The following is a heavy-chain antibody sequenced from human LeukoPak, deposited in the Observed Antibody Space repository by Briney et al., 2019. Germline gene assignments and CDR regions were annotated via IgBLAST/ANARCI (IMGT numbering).Heavy chain of an antibody. D-gene: IGHD1-14*01. V-gene: IGHV4-59*01. CDR2: IYYSGST. CDR3: ARGTRTPSDTPNWFDP. CDR1: GGSISSYY. J-gene: IGHJ5*02. Sequence: SETLSLTCTVSGGSISSYYWSWIRQPPGKGLEWLGYIYYSGSTNYNPSLKSRVTISVDTSKNQFSLKLSSVTAADTAVYYCARGTRTPSDTPNWFDPWGQGTLVTVSS.